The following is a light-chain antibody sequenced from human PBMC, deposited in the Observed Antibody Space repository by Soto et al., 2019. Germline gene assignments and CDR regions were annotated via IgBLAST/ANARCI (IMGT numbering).Light chain of an antibody. V-gene: IGKV2-30*01. Sequence: VLTQPPLSLPVTLGQPASISCRSSQSLVYRDGNVYLNWFHQRPGQSPRRLIYKASTRDSGVPDRFSGSGSATDFTLSISRVEADDAGVYYCMQGISFRFGQGTKVDIK. CDR1: QSLVYRDGNVY. J-gene: IGKJ1*01. CDR3: MQGISFR. CDR2: KAS.